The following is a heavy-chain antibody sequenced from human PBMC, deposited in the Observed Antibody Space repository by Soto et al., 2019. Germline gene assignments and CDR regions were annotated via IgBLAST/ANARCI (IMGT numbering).Heavy chain of an antibody. J-gene: IGHJ4*02. CDR1: GYTFISNA. CDR3: ARDRGTVWYFLDY. Sequence: QVQLVQSGSEVKKPGASVKVSCRASGYTFISNAMHWVRRAPGQRLEWMGSINAANGDTKYSQRFQGRVTITRDTSASTAYMELSSLRSEDTAVYFCARDRGTVWYFLDYWGQGALVIVSS. CDR2: INAANGDT. D-gene: IGHD1-7*01. V-gene: IGHV1-3*01.